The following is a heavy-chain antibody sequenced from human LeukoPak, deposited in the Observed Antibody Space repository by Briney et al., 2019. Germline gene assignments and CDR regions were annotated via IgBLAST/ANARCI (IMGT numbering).Heavy chain of an antibody. CDR3: ARDTYDILTGPRDVIDY. V-gene: IGHV3-11*01. CDR2: ISSSGSTI. CDR1: GFTFSDYY. D-gene: IGHD3-9*01. Sequence: GGSLRLSCAASGFTFSDYYMSWIRQAPGKGLEWVSYISSSGSTIYYADSVKGRFTISRDNAKNSLYPQMNSLRAEDTAVYYCARDTYDILTGPRDVIDYWGQGTLVTVSS. J-gene: IGHJ4*02.